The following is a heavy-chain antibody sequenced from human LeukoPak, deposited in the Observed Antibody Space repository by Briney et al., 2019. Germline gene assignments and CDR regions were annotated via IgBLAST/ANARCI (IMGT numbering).Heavy chain of an antibody. Sequence: PGGSLRLSCAASGFTFSSTWMSWVRQAPGKGLEWVANIKQDGSENYYVDSVKGRFTISRDNAKNSLYLQMNNLSAEDTAVYYCARGGAHTPNYWGQGTLVTVSS. CDR1: GFTFSSTW. J-gene: IGHJ4*02. D-gene: IGHD4/OR15-4a*01. V-gene: IGHV3-7*01. CDR3: ARGGAHTPNY. CDR2: IKQDGSEN.